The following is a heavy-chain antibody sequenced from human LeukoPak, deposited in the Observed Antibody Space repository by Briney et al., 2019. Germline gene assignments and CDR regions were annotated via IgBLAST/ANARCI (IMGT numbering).Heavy chain of an antibody. V-gene: IGHV3-48*03. CDR3: ASPYSTLP. D-gene: IGHD6-13*01. Sequence: GGSLRLSCAASGFTFSNYEMNWVRQAPGKGLEWISHISNTGDIIHYADSVEGRLTISRDNAKNSLYLQMNSLRAEDTAVYYCASPYSTLPWGQGTLVTVSS. CDR2: ISNTGDII. CDR1: GFTFSNYE. J-gene: IGHJ4*02.